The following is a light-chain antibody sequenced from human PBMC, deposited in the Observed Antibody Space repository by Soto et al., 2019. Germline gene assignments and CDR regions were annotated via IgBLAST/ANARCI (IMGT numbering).Light chain of an antibody. V-gene: IGLV2-14*03. J-gene: IGLJ3*02. CDR2: DVT. Sequence: QSALAQPASVSGSPGQSITISCSGTDSDIGSYNYVSWYQQHPGKAPKLMIYDVTNRPSGISSRFSGSNSGNTASLTISDLQTVDEAVYYCASYTAATALGRVFGGGTKLTVL. CDR3: ASYTAATALGRV. CDR1: DSDIGSYNY.